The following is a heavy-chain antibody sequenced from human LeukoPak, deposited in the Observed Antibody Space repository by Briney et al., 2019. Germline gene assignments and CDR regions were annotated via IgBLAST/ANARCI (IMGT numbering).Heavy chain of an antibody. CDR1: EFTFRTYW. D-gene: IGHD3-3*01. Sequence: TPRLSSAGSEFTFRTYWMHWVRQAPGKGLVWVSRINSDGSSTKYADSVKGRFTISRDNAKNTLYVQMNNLRAEDTAVYYCARVDPKAPGDFSWGRGTLVTVSS. CDR2: INSDGSST. J-gene: IGHJ4*02. V-gene: IGHV3-74*03. CDR3: ARVDPKAPGDFS.